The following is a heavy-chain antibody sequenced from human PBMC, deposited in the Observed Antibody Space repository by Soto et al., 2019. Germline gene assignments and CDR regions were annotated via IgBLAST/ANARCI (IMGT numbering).Heavy chain of an antibody. CDR1: GGSISNVGYY. J-gene: IGHJ6*02. D-gene: IGHD6-6*01. CDR2: NYYSGIT. CDR3: ARGSSIAGLYYGMDV. Sequence: SETLSLTYTVSGGSISNVGYYRTRKRQHPGKGLEWIGYNYYSGITYYNPSLKSRVTISLDTSKNQFSLKLSSVTAADTAVYYRARGSSIAGLYYGMDVWGQGTTVTVSS. V-gene: IGHV4-31*03.